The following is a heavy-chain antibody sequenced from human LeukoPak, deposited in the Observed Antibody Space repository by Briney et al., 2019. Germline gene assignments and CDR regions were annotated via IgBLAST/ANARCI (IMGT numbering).Heavy chain of an antibody. J-gene: IGHJ4*02. CDR1: GYTFTNYY. CDR2: INPTGSST. D-gene: IGHD2-8*02. V-gene: IGHV1-46*01. Sequence: ASVKVSCKASGYTFTNYYMHWVRQAPGQGLEWMGLINPTGSSTNYAQKFRGRVTMTRDTSTTTVYMELSSLRSEVTAVYYCAREESGGYFDYWGQGTLVTVSS. CDR3: AREESGGYFDY.